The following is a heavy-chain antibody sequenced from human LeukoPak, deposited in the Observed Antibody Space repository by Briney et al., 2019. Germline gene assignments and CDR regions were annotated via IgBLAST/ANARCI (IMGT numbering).Heavy chain of an antibody. Sequence: GGSLRLSCAASGFTFDDYAMHWVRQAPGKGLEWVSGISWNSGSIGYADSVKGRFTISRDNAKNSLYLQMNSLRAEDTAVYYCARDRRPYYYDPYQDGMDVWGQGTTVTVSS. CDR2: ISWNSGSI. CDR3: ARDRRPYYYDPYQDGMDV. J-gene: IGHJ6*02. D-gene: IGHD3-22*01. CDR1: GFTFDDYA. V-gene: IGHV3-9*01.